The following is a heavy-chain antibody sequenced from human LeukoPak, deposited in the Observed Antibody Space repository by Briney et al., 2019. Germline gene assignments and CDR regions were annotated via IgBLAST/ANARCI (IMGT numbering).Heavy chain of an antibody. CDR3: AKGDGTMVREPIDY. D-gene: IGHD3-10*01. CDR2: ISSSLGNT. Sequence: GASVKVSCKASGGTFSSYAMSWVRQAPGKGLEWVSAISSSLGNTYYADSVQGRFTISRDNSKNTLYLQMISLRAEDTAVYYCAKGDGTMVREPIDYWGQGTLVTVSS. J-gene: IGHJ4*02. CDR1: GGTFSSYA. V-gene: IGHV3-23*01.